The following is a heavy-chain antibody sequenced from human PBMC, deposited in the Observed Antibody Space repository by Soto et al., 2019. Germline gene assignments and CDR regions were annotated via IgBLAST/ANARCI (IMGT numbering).Heavy chain of an antibody. CDR2: IKSKTDGGTT. V-gene: IGHV3-15*07. CDR3: ATGTGDLRY. CDR1: GFTFSYAW. J-gene: IGHJ4*02. Sequence: EVQLVESGGDLAKPGGSLRLSCAVSGFTFSYAWMNWVRQAPGKGLEWVGRIKSKTDGGTTDYAAPVKGRFTISIDDSRNMVFLQMNSLETEDTAVYYCATGTGDLRYWGQGTRVTVSS. D-gene: IGHD1-26*01.